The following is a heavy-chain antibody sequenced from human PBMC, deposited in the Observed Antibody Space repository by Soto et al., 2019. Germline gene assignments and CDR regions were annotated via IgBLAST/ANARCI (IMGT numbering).Heavy chain of an antibody. V-gene: IGHV1-18*01. CDR2: ISAYNGNT. D-gene: IGHD1-26*01. Sequence: QVQLVQSGAEVKKPGASVKVSCKASGYTFTSYGISWVRQAPGQGLEWMGWISAYNGNTNYAQKLQVSVPRTTATSTSTAYMEPTSLRSDDTAVYYCARGSGRPLPGHLDPWGQGTLVTFSS. CDR1: GYTFTSYG. J-gene: IGHJ5*02. CDR3: ARGSGRPLPGHLDP.